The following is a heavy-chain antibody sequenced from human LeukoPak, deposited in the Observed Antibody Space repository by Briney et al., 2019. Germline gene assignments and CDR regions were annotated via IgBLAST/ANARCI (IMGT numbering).Heavy chain of an antibody. CDR2: IYASGST. V-gene: IGHV4-4*07. Sequence: SETLSLTCTVSGDSINNYFWTWIRQPAGKGLEWIGRIYASGSTNYNPSLKSRVTMSVDTSKNQFSLKLTSVTAADTAVYYCARVIISVGSTNCWFFDLWGRGTLVTVSS. CDR1: GDSINNYF. D-gene: IGHD2-2*01. J-gene: IGHJ2*01. CDR3: ARVIISVGSTNCWFFDL.